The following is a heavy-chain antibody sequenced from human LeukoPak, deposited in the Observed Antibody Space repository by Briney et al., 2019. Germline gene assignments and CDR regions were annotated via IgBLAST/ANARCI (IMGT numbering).Heavy chain of an antibody. CDR1: GGSIGSYY. V-gene: IGHV4-59*01. Sequence: SETLSLTCTVSGGSIGSYYWSWIRQPPGKGLEWIGYIYYSGSTNYNPSLKSRVTISVDTSKNQFSLKLSSVTAADTAVYYCARVRSYGSSPFDYWGQGTLVTVSS. CDR3: ARVRSYGSSPFDY. CDR2: IYYSGST. J-gene: IGHJ4*02. D-gene: IGHD5-18*01.